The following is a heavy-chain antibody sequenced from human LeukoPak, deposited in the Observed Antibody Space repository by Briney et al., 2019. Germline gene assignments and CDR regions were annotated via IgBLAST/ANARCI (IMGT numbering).Heavy chain of an antibody. CDR3: ARVVYCSGGSCHIFAFDI. Sequence: GGSLRLSCAASGFTFSSHAMHWVRQAPGKGLEWVAVISYDGNDKFYADSVKGRFTISRDNAKNSLYLQLNSLRAEDTAVYYCARVVYCSGGSCHIFAFDIWGQGTMVTVSA. D-gene: IGHD2-15*01. V-gene: IGHV3-30*14. CDR1: GFTFSSHA. CDR2: ISYDGNDK. J-gene: IGHJ3*02.